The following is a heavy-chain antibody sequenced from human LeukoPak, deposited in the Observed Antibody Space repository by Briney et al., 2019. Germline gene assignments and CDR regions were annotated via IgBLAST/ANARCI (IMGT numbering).Heavy chain of an antibody. CDR3: ARQQPGYYYMDV. CDR1: GYTFTGYY. J-gene: IGHJ6*03. CDR2: INPNSGGT. Sequence: ASVKVSCKASGYTFTGYYMHWVRQAPGQGLEWMGWINPNSGGTNYAQKFQGRVTMTRDTSISTAYMELSRLRSDDTAVYYCARQQPGYYYMDVWGKGTTVTVSS. V-gene: IGHV1-2*02. D-gene: IGHD6-13*01.